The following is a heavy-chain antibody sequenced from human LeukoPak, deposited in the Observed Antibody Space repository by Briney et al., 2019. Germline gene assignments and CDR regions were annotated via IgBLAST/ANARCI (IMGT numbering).Heavy chain of an antibody. D-gene: IGHD3-10*01. CDR3: ARGSHRAWEVLLD. J-gene: IGHJ4*02. CDR2: INQSGIT. CDR1: GVSFNYY. Sequence: SETLSLTCAVYGVSFNYYWSWIRPPPGKGLEWIGDINQSGITNYDPSLKSRVTISIDTSKNQLSLKVTSVTAADTAVYYCARGSHRAWEVLLDWGQGTLVTASS. V-gene: IGHV4-34*01.